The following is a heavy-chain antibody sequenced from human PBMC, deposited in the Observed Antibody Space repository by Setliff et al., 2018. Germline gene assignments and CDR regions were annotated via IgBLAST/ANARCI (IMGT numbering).Heavy chain of an antibody. CDR3: ARDPASSGYFYGDYLSFYYYGMDV. J-gene: IGHJ6*02. CDR2: INAGNGNT. CDR1: EYTFTSYA. D-gene: IGHD4-17*01. Sequence: GASVKVSCKASEYTFTSYAMHWVRQAPGQRLEWMGWINAGNGNTKYSQKFQGRVTITRDTPASTAYMELSSLRSEDTAVYYCARDPASSGYFYGDYLSFYYYGMDVWGQGTTVTVSS. V-gene: IGHV1-3*01.